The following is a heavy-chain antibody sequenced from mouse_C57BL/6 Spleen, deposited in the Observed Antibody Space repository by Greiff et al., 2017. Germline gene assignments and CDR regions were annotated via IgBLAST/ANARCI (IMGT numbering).Heavy chain of an antibody. J-gene: IGHJ3*01. D-gene: IGHD1-1*01. CDR2: ISYSGST. CDR1: GYSITSDY. Sequence: VQLKESGPGLAKPSPTLSLTCSVTGYSITSDYWNWIRKFPGNKLEYMGYISYSGSTYYNPSLKSRISITRDTSKNQYYLQLNSVTTEDTATYYCASGYYGSSPWFAYWGQGTLVTVSA. CDR3: ASGYYGSSPWFAY. V-gene: IGHV3-8*01.